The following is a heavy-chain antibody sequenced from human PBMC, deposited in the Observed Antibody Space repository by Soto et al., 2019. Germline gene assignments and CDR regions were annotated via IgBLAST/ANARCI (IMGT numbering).Heavy chain of an antibody. J-gene: IGHJ4*02. D-gene: IGHD1-1*01. CDR2: ICWDDEK. CDR3: AHSVDLHGNWNGGCFDF. CDR1: GFSRITGGVG. Sequence: QVTLKESGPTRVRPTQTLTLTCTFSGFSRITGGVGVCWIHQPPVKDLVRLAPICWDDEKRYSQSLNSRLTITKRGIRKRVVLSVTDMDPVHTDTYYWAHSVDLHGNWNGGCFDFWGQGAMVPVSS. V-gene: IGHV2-5*02.